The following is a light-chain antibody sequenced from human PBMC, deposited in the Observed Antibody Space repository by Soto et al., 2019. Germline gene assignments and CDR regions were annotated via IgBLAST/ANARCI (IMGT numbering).Light chain of an antibody. Sequence: QSALTQPASVSGSPRQSITISCTGTSSDIGAFDYVSWYQQRPGKAPRLLIYEVFNRPSGVSDRFSGSKSGITASLTISGLQAEDEADYYCSSYTSDRARVFGTGTKVTVL. CDR2: EVF. CDR3: SSYTSDRARV. CDR1: SSDIGAFDY. J-gene: IGLJ1*01. V-gene: IGLV2-14*01.